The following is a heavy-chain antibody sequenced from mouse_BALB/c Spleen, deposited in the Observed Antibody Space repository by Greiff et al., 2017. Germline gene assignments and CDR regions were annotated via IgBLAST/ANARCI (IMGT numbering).Heavy chain of an antibody. Sequence: LQQPGSELVRPGASVKLSCKASGYTFTSYWMHWVKQRPGQGLEWIGNIYPGSGSTNYDEKFKSKATLTVDTSSSTAYMQLSSLTSEDSAVYYCTRGLRRGFAYWGQGTLVTVSA. CDR1: GYTFTSYW. J-gene: IGHJ3*01. V-gene: IGHV1S22*01. D-gene: IGHD2-2*01. CDR2: IYPGSGST. CDR3: TRGLRRGFAY.